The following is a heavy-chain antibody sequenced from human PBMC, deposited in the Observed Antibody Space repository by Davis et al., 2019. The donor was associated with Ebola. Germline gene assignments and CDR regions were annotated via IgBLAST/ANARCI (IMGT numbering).Heavy chain of an antibody. CDR2: IYTSGST. CDR1: GGSISSHY. Sequence: ETLSLTCTVSGGSISSHYWSWIRQPAGKGLEWLGHIYTSGSTTYNSSLKSRVTISIDTSRNQFSLKLSSVTAADTAVYYCARDHCSGGSCYVYGMDVWGQGTTVTVSS. CDR3: ARDHCSGGSCYVYGMDV. J-gene: IGHJ6*02. V-gene: IGHV4-4*07. D-gene: IGHD2-15*01.